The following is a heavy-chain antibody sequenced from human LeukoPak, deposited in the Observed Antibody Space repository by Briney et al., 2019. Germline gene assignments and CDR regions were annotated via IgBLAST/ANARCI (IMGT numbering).Heavy chain of an antibody. CDR3: ARSLTGTTFGMDV. CDR1: GYSFSTYW. CDR2: IYPGDSDT. D-gene: IGHD1-7*01. J-gene: IGHJ6*02. V-gene: IGHV5-51*01. Sequence: GESLKISCKGSGYSFSTYWIAWVRQMPGKGLEWMGIIYPGDSDTKYSPSFQGQVTISADKSINTAYLQWSSLKASDIAMYYCARSLTGTTFGMDVWGQGTTVTASS.